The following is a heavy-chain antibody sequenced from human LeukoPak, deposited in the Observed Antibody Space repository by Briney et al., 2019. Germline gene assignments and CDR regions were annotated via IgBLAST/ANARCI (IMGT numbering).Heavy chain of an antibody. CDR2: IYSGGST. CDR1: GFTVSSNY. V-gene: IGHV3-53*01. D-gene: IGHD3-22*01. CDR3: AKDLGDSSGYYYVGENDAFDI. J-gene: IGHJ3*02. Sequence: GGSLRLSCAASGFTVSSNYMSWVRQAPGKGLEWVSVIYSGGSTYYADSVKGRFTISRDNSKNTLYLQMNSLRAEDTAVYYCAKDLGDSSGYYYVGENDAFDIWGQGTMVTVSS.